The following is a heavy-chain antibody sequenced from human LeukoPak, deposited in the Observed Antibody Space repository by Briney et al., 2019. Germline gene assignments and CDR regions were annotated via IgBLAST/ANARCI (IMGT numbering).Heavy chain of an antibody. D-gene: IGHD5-12*01. CDR1: GFTFSDYY. CDR2: ISSSSSYT. V-gene: IGHV3-11*05. CDR3: ARDLHNSGYDY. J-gene: IGHJ4*02. Sequence: GGSLSLSCAASGFTFSDYYMSWIRQAPGKGLEWVSYISSSSSYTNYADSVKGRFTISRDNAKNSLYLQMNSLGAEDTAVYYCARDLHNSGYDYWGQGTLVTVSS.